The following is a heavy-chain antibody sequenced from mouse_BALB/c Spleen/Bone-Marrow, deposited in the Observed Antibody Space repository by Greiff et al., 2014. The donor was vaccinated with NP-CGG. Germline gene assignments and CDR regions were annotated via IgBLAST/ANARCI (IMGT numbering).Heavy chain of an antibody. D-gene: IGHD4-1*01. CDR3: ARWEYYAMDY. J-gene: IGHJ4*01. Sequence: EVQLQESGAELVKPGASVKLSCTASGFNIKDTYMHWVKQRPEQGLEWIGRIDPANGNTKYDPKFQGKATITADTSSNTAYLQLSTLTSEDTAVYYCARWEYYAMDYWGQGTSVTVSS. V-gene: IGHV14-3*02. CDR2: IDPANGNT. CDR1: GFNIKDTY.